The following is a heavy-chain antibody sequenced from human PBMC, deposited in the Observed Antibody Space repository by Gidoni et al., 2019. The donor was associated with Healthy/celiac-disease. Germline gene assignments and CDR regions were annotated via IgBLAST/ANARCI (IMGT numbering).Heavy chain of an antibody. CDR2: INPSGGST. Sequence: QVQLVQSGAEVKKPGASVKVSCKASGYTFTSYYMHWVRQAPGQGLEWMGIINPSGGSTSYAQKFQGRVTMTRDTPTSTVYMELSSLRSEDTAVYYCASESRGGYHPPAHYYGMDVWGKGTTVTVSS. D-gene: IGHD2-15*01. CDR3: ASESRGGYHPPAHYYGMDV. CDR1: GYTFTSYY. J-gene: IGHJ6*04. V-gene: IGHV1-46*03.